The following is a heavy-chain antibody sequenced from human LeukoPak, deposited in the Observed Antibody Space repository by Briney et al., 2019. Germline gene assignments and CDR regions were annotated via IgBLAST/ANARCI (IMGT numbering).Heavy chain of an antibody. CDR3: ARGKRWSSYQRGFDY. D-gene: IGHD2-2*01. CDR2: TYYRSKWYY. J-gene: IGHJ4*02. V-gene: IGHV6-1*01. CDR1: GDSVSSNSAA. Sequence: SQTLSLTCALSGDSVSSNSAAWNWIRQSPSRGLEWLGRTYYRSKWYYDYAVAVKSRISINPDTSKNQFSLQLSSVTPEDTAVYYCARGKRWSSYQRGFDYWGQGTLVTVSS.